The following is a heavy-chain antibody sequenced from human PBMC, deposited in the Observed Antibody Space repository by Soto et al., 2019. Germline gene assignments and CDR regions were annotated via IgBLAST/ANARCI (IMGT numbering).Heavy chain of an antibody. CDR2: IIPVFGTP. V-gene: IGHV1-69*12. CDR3: ARGDATKIVVSKYDALDI. D-gene: IGHD3-22*01. Sequence: QVQLVQSGAEVKKPGSSVKVSCKASGGSLSNYGISWVRQAPGQVLEWMGAIIPVFGTPNYAQKFQDRVTITADESTTTVYMEVSSQTSEDTAVYYCARGDATKIVVSKYDALDILGQGTSLTVSS. CDR1: GGSLSNYG. J-gene: IGHJ6*02.